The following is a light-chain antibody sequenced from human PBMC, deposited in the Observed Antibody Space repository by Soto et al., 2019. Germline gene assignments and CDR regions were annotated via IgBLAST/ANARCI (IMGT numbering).Light chain of an antibody. CDR1: QSIGTY. Sequence: EVVLTQSPATLSLSPGERATLSCRASQSIGTYLAWYQQKPGQAPRLLIYDASTRATGIPARFSGSGSGTDFTLTINSLEPEDFAVYYCQQRSNWPGYTFGQGTRLEIK. CDR2: DAS. CDR3: QQRSNWPGYT. V-gene: IGKV3-11*01. J-gene: IGKJ2*01.